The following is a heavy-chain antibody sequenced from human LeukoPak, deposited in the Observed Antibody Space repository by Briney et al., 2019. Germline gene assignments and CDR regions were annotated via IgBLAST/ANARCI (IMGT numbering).Heavy chain of an antibody. Sequence: GGSLRLSCAASGFTFNNAWMTWVRQAPGKGLEWVGRIKSKTDDATTDFAAPVKGRFTISRDDSRNTVYLQMNSLKTEDTAVYYCTTASKRQHFDYWGQGTLVTVSS. CDR2: IKSKTDDATT. CDR3: TTASKRQHFDY. V-gene: IGHV3-15*01. J-gene: IGHJ4*02. CDR1: GFTFNNAW.